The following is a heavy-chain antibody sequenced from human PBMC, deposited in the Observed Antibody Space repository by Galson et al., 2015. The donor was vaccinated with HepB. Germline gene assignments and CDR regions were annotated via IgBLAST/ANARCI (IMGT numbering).Heavy chain of an antibody. CDR1: VFTVRNNY. J-gene: IGHJ4*02. D-gene: IGHD7-27*01. CDR2: IYSAGST. CDR3: VGTTSKDY. V-gene: IGHV3-53*01. Sequence: SLRLSCAASVFTVRNNYMSWARQAPGKGLEWVSVIYSAGSTYYADSVKGRFTISRDNSENTLYLQMNSLRTEDTAVYYCVGTTSKDYWGQGTLVTVSS.